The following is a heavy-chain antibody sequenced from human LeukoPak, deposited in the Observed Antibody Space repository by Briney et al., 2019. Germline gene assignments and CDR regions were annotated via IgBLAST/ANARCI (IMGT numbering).Heavy chain of an antibody. CDR2: ISYDGSNK. CDR3: ARAYSDFWSGHGIPGY. CDR1: GFTFSSYA. Sequence: GGSLRLSCAASGFTFSSYAMHWVRQAPGKGLEWVAVISYDGSNKYYADSVKGRVTISRDNSKNTLYLQMNSLRTEDSAVFYCARAYSDFWSGHGIPGYWGQGTLVTVSS. D-gene: IGHD3-3*01. V-gene: IGHV3-30-3*01. J-gene: IGHJ4*02.